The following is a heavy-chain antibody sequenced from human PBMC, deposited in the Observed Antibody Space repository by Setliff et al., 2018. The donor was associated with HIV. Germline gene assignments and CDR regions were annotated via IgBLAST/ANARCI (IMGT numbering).Heavy chain of an antibody. Sequence: SETLSLTCTVSGASIGSGHSYWSWIRQHPGKGLEWIGNIYYNGSSYHNPTLKSRVTISVDTSKNQFSLNLRSVTAADTAVYYCASWGRARRANYNFWSGSSWFGPWGQGILVTVSS. CDR3: ASWGRARRANYNFWSGSSWFGP. V-gene: IGHV4-31*03. CDR2: IYYNGSS. CDR1: GASIGSGHSY. D-gene: IGHD3-3*01. J-gene: IGHJ5*02.